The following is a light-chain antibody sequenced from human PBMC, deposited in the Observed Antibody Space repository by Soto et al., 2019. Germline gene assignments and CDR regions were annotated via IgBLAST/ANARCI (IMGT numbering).Light chain of an antibody. CDR2: DAS. CDR3: QQYENLPT. CDR1: QNINNY. V-gene: IGKV1-33*01. J-gene: IGKJ5*01. Sequence: DIQITQSPSSLSSSGGDRVTITCRASQNINNYLNWYQQKPGRAPKLLIYDASNLEAGVPSRFRGSGSGTDFTFTISRLQPEDIATYYCQQYENLPTFGQGTRLEI.